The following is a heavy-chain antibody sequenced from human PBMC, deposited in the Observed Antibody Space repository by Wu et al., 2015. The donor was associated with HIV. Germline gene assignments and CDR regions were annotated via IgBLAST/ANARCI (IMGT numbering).Heavy chain of an antibody. CDR1: GYNFISYG. D-gene: IGHD6-13*01. V-gene: IGHV1-69*05. Sequence: QVQLVQSGAEVKKPGASMKVSCKASGYNFISYGISWVRQAPGQGLEWMGGIIPIFGTANYAQKFQGRVTITTDESTSTAYMELSSLRSEDTAVYYCASVIAAAGHFDYWGQGTLVTVSS. CDR3: ASVIAAAGHFDY. CDR2: IIPIFGTA. J-gene: IGHJ4*02.